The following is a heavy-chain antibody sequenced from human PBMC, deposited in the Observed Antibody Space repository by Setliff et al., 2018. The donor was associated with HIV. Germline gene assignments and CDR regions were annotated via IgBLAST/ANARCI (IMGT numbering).Heavy chain of an antibody. Sequence: PSETLSLTCNVPCSSFSSGIYYWTWIRQQPGKGLEWIGYISYSGSTYYNPSLKSRLTMSIDTSKSHFSLNLNSVTAADTAVYYCACYDSSGHDAFDIWGQGTMVTVSS. CDR3: ACYDSSGHDAFDI. D-gene: IGHD3-22*01. CDR1: CSSFSSGIYY. J-gene: IGHJ3*02. CDR2: ISYSGST. V-gene: IGHV4-31*03.